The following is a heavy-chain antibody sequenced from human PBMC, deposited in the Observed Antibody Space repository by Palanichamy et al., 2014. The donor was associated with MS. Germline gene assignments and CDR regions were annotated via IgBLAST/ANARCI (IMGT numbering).Heavy chain of an antibody. CDR1: GGSVSGSSFY. CDR2: ISYTGST. D-gene: IGHD2-15*01. J-gene: IGHJ6*02. CDR3: ARDRRLYCSAGSCYDVTVYYGMVV. V-gene: IGHV4-61*01. Sequence: QVQLQESGPGLVKPSETLSLTCTVSGGSVSGSSFYWSWIRQPPGKGLEWIGYISYTGSTNYNPSLKSRVTISVDTSKNQLSLKLSSVTAADTAVYYCARDRRLYCSAGSCYDVTVYYGMVVWGQGTTVIVSS.